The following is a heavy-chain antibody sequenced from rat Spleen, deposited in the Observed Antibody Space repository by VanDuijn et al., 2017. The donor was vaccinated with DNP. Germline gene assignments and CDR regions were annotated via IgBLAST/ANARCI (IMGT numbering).Heavy chain of an antibody. V-gene: IGHV5S23*01. CDR3: AKDPRDNMDA. J-gene: IGHJ4*01. Sequence: EVQLVESGGGLVQPGRSLKLSCAASGFTFSDYNMAWVRQAPKKGLEWVASISTSGGSTYYRDSVKGRFTISRDNAKSTLYLQMNSLRSEDTATYYCAKDPRDNMDAWGQGTSVTVSS. CDR1: GFTFSDYN. D-gene: IGHD1-4*01. CDR2: ISTSGGST.